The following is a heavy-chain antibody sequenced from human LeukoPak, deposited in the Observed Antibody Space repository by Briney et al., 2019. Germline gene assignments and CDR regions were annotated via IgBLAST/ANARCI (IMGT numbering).Heavy chain of an antibody. CDR1: GFTFGGYS. D-gene: IGHD3-22*01. J-gene: IGHJ4*02. CDR3: ASTADSSGYYNY. Sequence: PGGSLRLSCAASGFTFGGYSMNWVRQAPGKGLEWASYITSSSNSIYYADSVKGRFTISRDNAKSSLFLQMNSLRDEDTAVYYCASTADSSGYYNYWGQGTLVTVSS. CDR2: ITSSSNSI. V-gene: IGHV3-48*02.